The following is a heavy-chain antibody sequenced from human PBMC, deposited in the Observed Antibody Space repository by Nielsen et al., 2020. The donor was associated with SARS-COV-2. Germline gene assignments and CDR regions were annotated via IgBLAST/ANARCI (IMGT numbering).Heavy chain of an antibody. CDR2: INWNGGST. J-gene: IGHJ6*02. CDR1: GFTFSDYY. CDR3: AKEMNTDTAMDDYYYYYGMDV. Sequence: GESLKISCAASGFTFSDYYMSWIRQAPGKGLEWVSGINWNGGSTGYADSVKGRFTISRDNSKNTLYLQMNSLRAEDTAVYYCAKEMNTDTAMDDYYYYYGMDVWGQGTTVTVSS. D-gene: IGHD5-18*01. V-gene: IGHV3-20*04.